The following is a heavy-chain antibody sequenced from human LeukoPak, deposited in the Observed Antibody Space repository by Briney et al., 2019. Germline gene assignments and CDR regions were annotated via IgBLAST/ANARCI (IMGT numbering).Heavy chain of an antibody. Sequence: SETLSLTCAVYGGSFSGYYWSWIRQPPGKGLEWIGEINHSGSTNYNPSLKSRVTISVDTSKNQFSLKLSSVTAADTAVYYCARRLARFPARITMVRGAFDPWGQGTLVTVSS. D-gene: IGHD3-10*01. CDR1: GGSFSGYY. J-gene: IGHJ5*02. CDR2: INHSGST. CDR3: ARRLARFPARITMVRGAFDP. V-gene: IGHV4-34*01.